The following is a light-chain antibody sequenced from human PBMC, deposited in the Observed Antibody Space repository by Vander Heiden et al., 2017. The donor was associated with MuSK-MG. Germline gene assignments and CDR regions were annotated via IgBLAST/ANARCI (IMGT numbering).Light chain of an antibody. V-gene: IGLV8-61*01. CDR3: VLFMGSYVV. J-gene: IGLJ2*01. CDR2: STS. Sequence: QTVVTQEPSFSVSPGGTVTLTCGLSSGSVSTSYYPSWYQQTPGQAPRTLIYSTSTRSSGVPDRFSGSILGNKAALTIPGAQAEDEYDYYCVLFMGSYVVFGGGTKLTVL. CDR1: SGSVSTSYY.